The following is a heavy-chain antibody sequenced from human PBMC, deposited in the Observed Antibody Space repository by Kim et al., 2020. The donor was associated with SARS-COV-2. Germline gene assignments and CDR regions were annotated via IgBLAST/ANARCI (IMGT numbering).Heavy chain of an antibody. V-gene: IGHV4-39*01. J-gene: IGHJ4*02. CDR3: ARLRTYYDILTGYYNPTNFDY. Sequence: SETLSLTCTVSGGSISSSSYYWGWIRQPPGKGLEWIGSIYYSGSTYYNPSLKSRVTISVDTSKNQFSLKLSSVTAADTAVYYCARLRTYYDILTGYYNPTNFDYWGQGTLVTVSS. CDR1: GGSISSSSYY. CDR2: IYYSGST. D-gene: IGHD3-9*01.